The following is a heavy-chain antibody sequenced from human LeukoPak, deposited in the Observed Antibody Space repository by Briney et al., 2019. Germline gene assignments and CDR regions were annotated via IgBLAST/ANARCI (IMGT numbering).Heavy chain of an antibody. J-gene: IGHJ4*02. Sequence: GGSLRLSCIASGFTFSRYEMNWVRQAPGKGLEWIAYITTTGDRIQYADSVKGRFTISRDNTKNSLYLQLNGLRADDTAIYYCVRDTKDYWGQGTLVTVSS. CDR3: VRDTKDY. CDR2: ITTTGDRI. CDR1: GFTFSRYE. V-gene: IGHV3-48*03. D-gene: IGHD2-8*01.